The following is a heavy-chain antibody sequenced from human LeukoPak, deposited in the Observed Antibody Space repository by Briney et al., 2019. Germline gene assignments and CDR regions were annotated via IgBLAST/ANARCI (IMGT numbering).Heavy chain of an antibody. CDR2: ISGSGGST. V-gene: IGHV3-23*01. CDR1: GFTFSSYA. J-gene: IGHJ3*02. D-gene: IGHD1-26*01. Sequence: PGGSLRLSCAASGFTFSSYAMSWVRQAPGKGLEWVSAISGSGGSTYYADSVKGRFTISRDNSKNTLYLQMNSLRAEDTAVYYCAQDRLRKWELLRMGAFDIWGQGTMVTVSS. CDR3: AQDRLRKWELLRMGAFDI.